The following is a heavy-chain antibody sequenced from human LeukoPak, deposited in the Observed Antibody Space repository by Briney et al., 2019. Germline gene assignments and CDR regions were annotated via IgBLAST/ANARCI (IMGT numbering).Heavy chain of an antibody. CDR3: AKGADLDLVVVPAVRH. D-gene: IGHD2-2*03. CDR1: GFTFSSYA. CDR2: ISGSGETP. J-gene: IGHJ4*02. V-gene: IGHV3-23*01. Sequence: PGGSLRLSCAASGFTFSSYAMNWVRQAPGKGLEWVSSISGSGETPYYADSLKGRFTISRDNFKNTLYLQMNSLRAEDTALYYCAKGADLDLVVVPAVRHWGQGTLVTVSS.